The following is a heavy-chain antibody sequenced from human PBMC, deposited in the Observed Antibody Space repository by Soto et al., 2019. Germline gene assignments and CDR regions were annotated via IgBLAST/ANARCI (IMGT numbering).Heavy chain of an antibody. Sequence: QVQLVESGGGVVQPGRSLRLSCAASGFTFSSYAMHWVRQAPGKGLEWLAVISYDGSNKYYADSVKGRFTISRDNSKNTLYLQMNSLRAEDKAVYYCAGNSLGYWSSTSCLYWYFDLWGRGTLVTVSS. CDR2: ISYDGSNK. CDR1: GFTFSSYA. J-gene: IGHJ2*01. D-gene: IGHD2-2*01. V-gene: IGHV3-30-3*01. CDR3: AGNSLGYWSSTSCLYWYFDL.